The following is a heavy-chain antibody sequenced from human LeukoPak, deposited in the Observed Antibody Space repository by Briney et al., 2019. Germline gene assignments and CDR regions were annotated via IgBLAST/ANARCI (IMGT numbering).Heavy chain of an antibody. CDR2: IYHSGST. D-gene: IGHD3-22*01. Sequence: SETLSLTCAVSGGSISSSNWWSWVRQPPGKGLEWIGEIYHSGSTNYNPSLKSRVTISVDKSKNQFSLMLSSVTAADTAVYYCARVYYDTTGYYRYGMDVWGQGTTVTVSS. CDR1: GGSISSSNW. J-gene: IGHJ6*02. V-gene: IGHV4-4*02. CDR3: ARVYYDTTGYYRYGMDV.